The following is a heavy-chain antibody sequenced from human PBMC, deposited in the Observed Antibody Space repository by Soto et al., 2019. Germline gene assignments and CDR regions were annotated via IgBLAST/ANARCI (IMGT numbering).Heavy chain of an antibody. J-gene: IGHJ4*02. CDR2: ISYDGSNK. V-gene: IGHV3-30*18. Sequence: LRLSCAASGFTFSSYGMHWVRQAPGKGLEWVAVISYDGSNKYYADSVKGRFTISRDNSKNTLYLQMNSLRAEDTAVYYCAKDATAMVTFGDYWGQGTLVTVSS. CDR3: AKDATAMVTFGDY. CDR1: GFTFSSYG. D-gene: IGHD5-18*01.